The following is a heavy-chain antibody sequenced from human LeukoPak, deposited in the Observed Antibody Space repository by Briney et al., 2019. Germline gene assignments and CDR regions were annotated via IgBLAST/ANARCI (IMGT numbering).Heavy chain of an antibody. D-gene: IGHD1-14*01. J-gene: IGHJ3*02. CDR3: ASRIEQAFDI. CDR1: GYTFTNYG. V-gene: IGHV1-46*01. CDR2: IDPTGCTT. Sequence: ASVKVSCKASGYTFTNYGFSWVRQAPGQGREWMGIIDPTGCTTRSAQKSQDILTLTRNTSTSTVYMELSSLRSGDTALYYCASRIEQAFDIWGQGTMVTVSS.